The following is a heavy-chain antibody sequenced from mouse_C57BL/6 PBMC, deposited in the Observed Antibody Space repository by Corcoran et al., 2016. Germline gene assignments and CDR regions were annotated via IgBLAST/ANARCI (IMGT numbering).Heavy chain of an antibody. CDR3: ARTYSYWYFDV. CDR2: INTYSGVP. J-gene: IGHJ1*03. CDR1: GYTFTTYG. V-gene: IGHV9-3*01. D-gene: IGHD2-10*01. Sequence: QIQLVQSGPELKKPGETVKISCKASGYTFTTYGMSWVKQAPGKGLKWMGWINTYSGVPTYADDFKGRFAFSLETSASTAYLQINNLKNEDTATYFCARTYSYWYFDVWGTGTTLTVSS.